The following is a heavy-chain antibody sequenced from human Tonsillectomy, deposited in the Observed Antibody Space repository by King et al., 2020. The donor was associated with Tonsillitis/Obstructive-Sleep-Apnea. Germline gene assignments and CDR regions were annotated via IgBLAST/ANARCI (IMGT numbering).Heavy chain of an antibody. J-gene: IGHJ6*03. Sequence: QLQESGPGLVKPSETLSLTCTVSGGSISSYYWSWIRQPPGKGLEWIGYIYYSGSTNYNPSLQSRVTISVDTSKNQFSLKLSSVTAADTAVYYCARLDDILTGPKYMDVWGKGTTVTVSS. CDR3: ARLDDILTGPKYMDV. D-gene: IGHD3-9*01. V-gene: IGHV4-59*08. CDR1: GGSISSYY. CDR2: IYYSGST.